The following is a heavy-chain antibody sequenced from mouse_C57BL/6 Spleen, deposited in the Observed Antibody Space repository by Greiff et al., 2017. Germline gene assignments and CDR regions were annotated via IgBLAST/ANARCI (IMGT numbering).Heavy chain of an antibody. J-gene: IGHJ2*01. Sequence: EVQLQQSGAELVRPGASVKLSCTASGFNIKDDYMHWVKQRPEQGLEWIGWIDPENGVTVYASQFQGKATLTVDTSSNTAYLQLSSLTSEDNAVYYCTSYDGYYLYYFDYWGQGTTLTVSS. CDR3: TSYDGYYLYYFDY. CDR2: IDPENGVT. D-gene: IGHD2-3*01. V-gene: IGHV14-4*01. CDR1: GFNIKDDY.